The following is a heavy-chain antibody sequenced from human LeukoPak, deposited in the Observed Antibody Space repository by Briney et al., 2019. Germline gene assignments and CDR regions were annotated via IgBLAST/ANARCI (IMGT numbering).Heavy chain of an antibody. CDR1: GASVSSASY. V-gene: IGHV4-61*01. CDR2: IYNGVNT. Sequence: SETLSLTCTVSGASVSSASYWSWIRQPPGKGVEWIAHIYNGVNTNYNPSLKSRVTISVDTSKNQFSLRLNSVTAADTAVYYCARSRAFNSGAFDPWGRGSLVTVSS. D-gene: IGHD1-26*01. CDR3: ARSRAFNSGAFDP. J-gene: IGHJ5*02.